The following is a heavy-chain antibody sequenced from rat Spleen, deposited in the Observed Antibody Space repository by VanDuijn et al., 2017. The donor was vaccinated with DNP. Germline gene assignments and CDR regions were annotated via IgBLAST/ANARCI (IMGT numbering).Heavy chain of an antibody. Sequence: EVQLVESGGGLVQPGRSLKLSCAASGFTFSDYNMAWVRQAPKKGLEWVATISYDGSSTYYRDSVKGRFTISRDNAKSTLYLQMDSLRSEDTATYYCARGDNSLYWYFDFWGPGTMVTVSS. V-gene: IGHV5-7*01. CDR2: ISYDGSST. CDR1: GFTFSDYN. J-gene: IGHJ1*01. D-gene: IGHD1-10*01. CDR3: ARGDNSLYWYFDF.